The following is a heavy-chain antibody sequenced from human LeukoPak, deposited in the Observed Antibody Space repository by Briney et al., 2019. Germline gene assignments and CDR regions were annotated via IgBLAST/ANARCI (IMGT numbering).Heavy chain of an antibody. CDR1: GFTFSSYA. V-gene: IGHV3-23*01. CDR3: AKDFRIGYSAHFDY. J-gene: IGHJ4*02. CDR2: IYENGGTT. D-gene: IGHD2-21*01. Sequence: GGSLRLSCAASGFTFSSYAMSWVRQAPEKGLEFVSGIYENGGTTYYADSVKGRFSISRDNSKNTLYLQMDSLRGEDTAVYYCAKDFRIGYSAHFDYWGQGALVTVSS.